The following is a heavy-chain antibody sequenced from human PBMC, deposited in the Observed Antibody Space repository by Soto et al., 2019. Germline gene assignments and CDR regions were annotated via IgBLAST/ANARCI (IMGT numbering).Heavy chain of an antibody. J-gene: IGHJ4*02. Sequence: QVQLQESGPGLVKPSQTLSLTCTVSGGSMNSGGYCWNWIRQHPGEGLEWIGCISYGGTTSYNPSLKSRLTISVDTSKHQFSLMLNSVTAADTAVNYCSRGILVWGQGTLITVSS. CDR2: ISYGGTT. CDR1: GGSMNSGGYC. V-gene: IGHV4-31*03. CDR3: SRGILV. D-gene: IGHD2-15*01.